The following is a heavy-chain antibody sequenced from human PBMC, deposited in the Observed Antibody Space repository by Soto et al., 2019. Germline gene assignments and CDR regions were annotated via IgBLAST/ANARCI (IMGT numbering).Heavy chain of an antibody. J-gene: IGHJ6*02. Sequence: ASVKVSCKASGYTFTSYGISWVRQATGQGLEWMGWMNPNSGNTGYAQKFQGRVTMTRNTSISTAYMELSSLRSEDTAVYYCARWVGAQSTGYYGMDVWGQGTTVTVSS. V-gene: IGHV1-8*02. CDR3: ARWVGAQSTGYYGMDV. D-gene: IGHD3-10*01. CDR1: GYTFTSYG. CDR2: MNPNSGNT.